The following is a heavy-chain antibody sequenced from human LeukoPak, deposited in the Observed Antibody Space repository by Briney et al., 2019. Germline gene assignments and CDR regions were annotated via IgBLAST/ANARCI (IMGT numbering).Heavy chain of an antibody. D-gene: IGHD2-2*02. CDR2: IYYSGST. V-gene: IGHV4-30-4*08. CDR1: GGSISSGDYY. Sequence: SETLSLTCTASGGSISSGDYYWSWIRQPPGKGLEWIGYIYYSGSTYYNPSLKSRVTISVDTSKNQFSLKLSSVTAADTAVYYCARGRGYCSSTSCYSWGYYYYYMDVWGKGTTVTVSS. J-gene: IGHJ6*03. CDR3: ARGRGYCSSTSCYSWGYYYYYMDV.